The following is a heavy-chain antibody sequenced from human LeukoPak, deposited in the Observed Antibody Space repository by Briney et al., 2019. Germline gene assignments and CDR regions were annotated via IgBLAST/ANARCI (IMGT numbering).Heavy chain of an antibody. CDR3: ARARIAAAGYYSDY. V-gene: IGHV3-53*01. CDR2: IYCGGST. CDR1: GFTLSSNY. J-gene: IGHJ4*02. Sequence: GGSLRLSCAASGFTLSSNYMSSVRQAPGKRLEWVSVIYCGGSTYYADSVKGRFTISRDNSKNPLYLQMNSLRAEDTAVYYCARARIAAAGYYSDYWGQGTLVTVSS. D-gene: IGHD6-13*01.